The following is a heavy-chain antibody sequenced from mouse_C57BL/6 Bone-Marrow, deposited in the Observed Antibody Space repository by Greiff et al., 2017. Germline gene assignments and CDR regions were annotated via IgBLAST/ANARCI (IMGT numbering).Heavy chain of an antibody. CDR1: GFTFSDYY. CDR3: ARSDGGFAY. J-gene: IGHJ3*01. D-gene: IGHD1-1*01. Sequence: EVKLVESGGGLVQPGGSLKLSCAASGFTFSDYYMYWVRQTPEKRLEWVAYISNGGGSTYYPDTVKGRFTISRDNAKNTLYLQMSRLKSEDTAMYYCARSDGGFAYWGQGTLVTVSA. CDR2: ISNGGGST. V-gene: IGHV5-12*01.